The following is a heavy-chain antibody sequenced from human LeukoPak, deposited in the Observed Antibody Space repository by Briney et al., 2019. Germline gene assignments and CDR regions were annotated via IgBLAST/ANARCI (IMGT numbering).Heavy chain of an antibody. CDR2: IGTAGDS. J-gene: IGHJ4*02. Sequence: GRSLRLSCAASGFTFRNYDMHWGRQATGKGLEWVSAIGTAGDSYYSGSVNGRFTISRDTAKNSLYLQMNSLRDGDTAVYYCTRGGGSSGSLGIQWLLDYWGQGTLVTVSS. CDR3: TRGGGSSGSLGIQWLLDY. V-gene: IGHV3-13*01. D-gene: IGHD3-22*01. CDR1: GFTFRNYD.